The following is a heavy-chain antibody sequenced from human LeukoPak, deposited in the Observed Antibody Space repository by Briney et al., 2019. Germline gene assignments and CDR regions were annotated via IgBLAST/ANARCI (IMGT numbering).Heavy chain of an antibody. J-gene: IGHJ3*02. CDR2: IIPIFGTA. V-gene: IGHV1-69*13. Sequence: GASVKVSCKASGGTFSSYAISWVRQAPGQGLEWMGGIIPIFGTANYAQKFQGRVTITADESTSTAYMELSRLRSEDTAVYYCARDWTNYYDSSGYYPRGAFDIWGQGTMVTVSS. D-gene: IGHD3-22*01. CDR1: GGTFSSYA. CDR3: ARDWTNYYDSSGYYPRGAFDI.